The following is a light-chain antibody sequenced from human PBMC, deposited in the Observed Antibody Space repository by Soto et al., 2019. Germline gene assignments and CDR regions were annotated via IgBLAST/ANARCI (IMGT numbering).Light chain of an antibody. CDR1: QSIGRN. V-gene: IGKV1-39*01. CDR3: QHSYSTPPT. Sequence: DIQMTQSPASLSASVGDRVTISCRASQSIGRNLNWYQQKPGKAPTLLMFTSSNWQRGAPSRFSGSGSGTDFLFPTSSLKPEAFATYYCQHSYSTPPTFGQGTKV. J-gene: IGKJ1*01. CDR2: TSS.